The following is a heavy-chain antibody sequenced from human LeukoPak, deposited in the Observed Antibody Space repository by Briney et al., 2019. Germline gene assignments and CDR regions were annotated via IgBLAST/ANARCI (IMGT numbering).Heavy chain of an antibody. J-gene: IGHJ6*02. Sequence: ASVKVSCKASGYTFTSYDINWVRQATGQGLEWMGWMNPNSGNTGYAQKFQGRVTMTRNTSISTAYMELSSLRSEDTAVYYCARSPTYYDFWSGYLRYYYYYYDMDVWGQGTTVTVSS. CDR2: MNPNSGNT. CDR1: GYTFTSYD. CDR3: ARSPTYYDFWSGYLRYYYYYYDMDV. D-gene: IGHD3-3*01. V-gene: IGHV1-8*01.